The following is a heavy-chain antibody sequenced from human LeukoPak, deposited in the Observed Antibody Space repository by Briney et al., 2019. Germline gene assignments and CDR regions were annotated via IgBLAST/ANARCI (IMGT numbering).Heavy chain of an antibody. V-gene: IGHV1-69*13. CDR1: GGTFSSYA. CDR3: ARGAPLYYYDSSGYKFDY. J-gene: IGHJ4*02. D-gene: IGHD3-22*01. CDR2: IIPMFGTA. Sequence: SVKVFCKASGGTFSSYAISWVRQAPGQGHEWMGGIIPMFGTANYAQKFQGRVTITADESTSTAYMELSSLRSEDTAVYYCARGAPLYYYDSSGYKFDYWGQGTLVTVSS.